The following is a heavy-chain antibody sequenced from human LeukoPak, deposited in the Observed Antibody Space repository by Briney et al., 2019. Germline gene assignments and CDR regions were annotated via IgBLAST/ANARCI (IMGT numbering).Heavy chain of an antibody. Sequence: SVKVSCKASGYTFTGYYMHWVRQAPGQGLEWMGGIIPIFGTANYAQKFQGRVTITADESTSTAYMELSSLRSEDTAVYYCARTANDYGDYEGWNWFDPWGQGTLVTVSS. CDR1: GYTFTGYY. V-gene: IGHV1-69*13. CDR3: ARTANDYGDYEGWNWFDP. D-gene: IGHD4-17*01. J-gene: IGHJ5*02. CDR2: IIPIFGTA.